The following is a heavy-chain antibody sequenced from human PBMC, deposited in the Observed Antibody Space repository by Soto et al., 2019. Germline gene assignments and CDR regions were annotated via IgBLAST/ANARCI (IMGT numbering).Heavy chain of an antibody. CDR3: ARLVGGVILGGYHSGMDV. CDR2: IDYSGST. V-gene: IGHV4-39*01. Sequence: PSETLSLTCTVSGVSIGSSSADWGWIRHPPGQGLEWIGTIDYSGSTYYNPSLSRRLVIPVDTSKNQFSLKLSSVTAADTAVYYGARLVGGVILGGYHSGMDVWGQGTTVTVSS. J-gene: IGHJ6*02. CDR1: GVSIGSSSAD. D-gene: IGHD2-8*02.